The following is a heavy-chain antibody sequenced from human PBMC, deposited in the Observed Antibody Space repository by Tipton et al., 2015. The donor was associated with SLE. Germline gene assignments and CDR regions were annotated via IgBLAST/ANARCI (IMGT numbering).Heavy chain of an antibody. CDR2: IHADGSPT. J-gene: IGHJ4*02. CDR1: GFTFSSYG. V-gene: IGHV3-74*01. Sequence: SLRLSCAASGFTFSSYGMHWVRQAPGKGLEWVARIHADGSPTSYADSVKGRFAVSRDNAQNTLYLQMNSLRVEDTAIYYCAREMGVGEFLGFDSWGQGNLVTVSS. D-gene: IGHD3-16*01. CDR3: AREMGVGEFLGFDS.